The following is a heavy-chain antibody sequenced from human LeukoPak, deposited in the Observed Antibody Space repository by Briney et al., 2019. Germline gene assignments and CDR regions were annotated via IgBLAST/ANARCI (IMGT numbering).Heavy chain of an antibody. CDR1: GDPISGYSNYK. V-gene: IGHV4-61*01. CDR2: IYYHGST. D-gene: IGHD6-13*01. Sequence: SETLSLTCSVSGDPISGYSNYKWSWIRQPPGKGLEWIGYIYYHGSTNYNPSLKGRVTFSVDTSKNQFSLKLTSVTAADTAVYYCAREYSAFDYWGQGTLATVSS. J-gene: IGHJ4*02. CDR3: AREYSAFDY.